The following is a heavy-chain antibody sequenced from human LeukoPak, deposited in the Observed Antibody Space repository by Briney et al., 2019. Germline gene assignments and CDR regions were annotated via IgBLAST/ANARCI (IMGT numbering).Heavy chain of an antibody. CDR3: VRGRDCSY. CDR2: IKYVGNEK. V-gene: IGHV3-7*03. J-gene: IGHJ4*02. D-gene: IGHD2-15*01. CDR1: GFTFGKYW. Sequence: GGSLRLSCVASGFTFGKYWMSWVRQAPGKGLEWVASIKYVGNEKYYVDSVKGRFTISRDNTKDSLSLQMSSLRAEGTAVYYCVRGRDCSYWGQGTLVTVSS.